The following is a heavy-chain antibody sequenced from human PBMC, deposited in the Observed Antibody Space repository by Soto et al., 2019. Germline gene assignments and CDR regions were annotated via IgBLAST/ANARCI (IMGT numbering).Heavy chain of an antibody. Sequence: PGGSLRLSCAASGFTFSSYAMSWVRQAPGKGLEWVSAISGSGGSTYYADSVKGRFTISRDNSKNTLYLQMNSLRAEDTAVYYCARAPQEVTEGDYGDYVGHFDYWGQGTLVTVSS. V-gene: IGHV3-23*01. CDR1: GFTFSSYA. CDR2: ISGSGGST. J-gene: IGHJ4*02. D-gene: IGHD4-17*01. CDR3: ARAPQEVTEGDYGDYVGHFDY.